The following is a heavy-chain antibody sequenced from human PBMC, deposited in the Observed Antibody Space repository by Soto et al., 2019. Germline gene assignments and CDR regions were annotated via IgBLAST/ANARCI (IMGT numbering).Heavy chain of an antibody. CDR1: GGSISSSSYY. Sequence: SETLSLTCTVSGGSISSSSYYWGWIRQPPGKGLEWIGSIYYSGSTYYNPSLKSRVTISVDTSKNQFSLSLNSVTAADTAVYYCVKRSLLVAPTWGQGILVTVSS. V-gene: IGHV4-39*01. J-gene: IGHJ4*02. CDR2: IYYSGST. CDR3: VKRSLLVAPT. D-gene: IGHD2-21*01.